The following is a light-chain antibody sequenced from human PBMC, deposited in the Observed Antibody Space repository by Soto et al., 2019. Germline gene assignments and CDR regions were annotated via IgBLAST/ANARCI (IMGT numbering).Light chain of an antibody. Sequence: QSVVTQPPSVSGAPGQRVTISCTGSSSNIGADYDVHWYQHFPGRAPKLLIYGNKNRPSRVPDRFSGTKSGTSASLDITGLQAEDEADYYCQSFDTRLNTVVFGGGTKLTVL. CDR3: QSFDTRLNTVV. CDR1: SSNIGADYD. V-gene: IGLV1-40*01. CDR2: GNK. J-gene: IGLJ2*01.